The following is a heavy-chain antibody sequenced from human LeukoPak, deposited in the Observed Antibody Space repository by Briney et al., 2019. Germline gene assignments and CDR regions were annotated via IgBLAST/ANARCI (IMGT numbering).Heavy chain of an antibody. CDR2: IKQDGSER. J-gene: IGHJ5*02. CDR3: ARGYGDYSVSWFDP. CDR1: GFTFSIYW. Sequence: QAGGSLRLSCAASGFTFSIYWMSWVRQAPGNGLEWVANIKQDGSERYYVDSVKGRFTLSRDNAKNSLYLQMNSLRAEDTAVYYCARGYGDYSVSWFDPWGQGTLVTVSS. V-gene: IGHV3-7*03. D-gene: IGHD4-17*01.